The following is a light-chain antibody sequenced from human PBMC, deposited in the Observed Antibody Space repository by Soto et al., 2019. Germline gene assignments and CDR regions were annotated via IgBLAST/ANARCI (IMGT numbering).Light chain of an antibody. V-gene: IGLV2-14*01. CDR1: SSDVGAYDY. CDR2: EVS. J-gene: IGLJ3*02. Sequence: QSVLTQPASVSGSPGQSITISCTGTSSDVGAYDYVSWYQHHPGKAPKLLIYEVSNRPSGASNRFSGSKSGNTASLTISGLQTEDEADYYCYSYRGSNAWVFGGGTKLTVL. CDR3: YSYRGSNAWV.